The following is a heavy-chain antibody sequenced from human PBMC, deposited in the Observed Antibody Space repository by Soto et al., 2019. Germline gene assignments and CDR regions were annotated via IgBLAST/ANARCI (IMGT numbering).Heavy chain of an antibody. CDR3: ARGLVYSSGWTEYYFDY. CDR2: TYYRSKWYN. Sequence: SQTLSLTCAISGDSVSSNSAAWNWIRQSPSRGLEWLGRTYYRSKWYNDYAVSVKSRITINPDTSKNQFSLQLNSVTPEDTAVYYCARGLVYSSGWTEYYFDYWGQGTLVTVSS. J-gene: IGHJ4*02. V-gene: IGHV6-1*01. D-gene: IGHD6-19*01. CDR1: GDSVSSNSAA.